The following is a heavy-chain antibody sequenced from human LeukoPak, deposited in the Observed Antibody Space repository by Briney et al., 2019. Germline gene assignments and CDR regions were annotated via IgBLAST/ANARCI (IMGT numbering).Heavy chain of an antibody. V-gene: IGHV3-53*01. CDR2: IYSGGGT. D-gene: IGHD6-25*01. J-gene: IGHJ3*01. CDR3: ATPASRGNAFDF. Sequence: GGSLRLSCTASGFSFSTNYMSWVRQPPGKGLDWVSAIYSGGGTYYADSVKGRFTISRDNSNNTLYLQMNSLRAEDTAMYYCATPASRGNAFDFWGQGTMVTVSS. CDR1: GFSFSTNY.